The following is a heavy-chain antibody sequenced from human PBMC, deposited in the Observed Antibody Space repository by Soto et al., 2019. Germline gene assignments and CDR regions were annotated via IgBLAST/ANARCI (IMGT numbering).Heavy chain of an antibody. V-gene: IGHV1-69*13. CDR2: VIPIFGTA. CDR1: GGTFSSYA. Sequence: SVKVSCKASGGTFSSYAISWVRQAPGQGLEWMGGVIPIFGTANYAQKFQGRVTITADESTSTAYMELSSLRSEDTAVYYCARSSGQRYDFWSVYRPKQEHYHYYGMAVWGQGTTVTVSS. CDR3: ARSSGQRYDFWSVYRPKQEHYHYYGMAV. D-gene: IGHD3-3*01. J-gene: IGHJ6*02.